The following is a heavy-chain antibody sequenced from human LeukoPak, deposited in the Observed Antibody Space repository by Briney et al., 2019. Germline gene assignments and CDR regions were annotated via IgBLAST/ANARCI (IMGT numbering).Heavy chain of an antibody. CDR3: AREGSSGWYFDY. CDR1: GFTFSSNW. D-gene: IGHD6-19*01. V-gene: IGHV3-74*01. CDR2: INEDGSTT. J-gene: IGHJ4*02. Sequence: GGSLRLSCAASGFTFSSNWMHWVRQAPGKGLVWVSRINEDGSTTNYADSVKGRFTISRDNSKNTLYLQMNSLRAEDTAVYYCAREGSSGWYFDYWGQGTLVTVSS.